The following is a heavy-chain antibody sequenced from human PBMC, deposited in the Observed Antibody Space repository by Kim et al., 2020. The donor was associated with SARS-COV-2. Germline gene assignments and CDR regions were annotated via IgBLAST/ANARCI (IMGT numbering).Heavy chain of an antibody. Sequence: SPARKGRVTISVDTSKNQFSLKLSSVTAADTAVYYCARGGRWIQLWSFDYWGQGTLVTVSS. J-gene: IGHJ4*02. D-gene: IGHD5-18*01. V-gene: IGHV4-59*09. CDR3: ARGGRWIQLWSFDY.